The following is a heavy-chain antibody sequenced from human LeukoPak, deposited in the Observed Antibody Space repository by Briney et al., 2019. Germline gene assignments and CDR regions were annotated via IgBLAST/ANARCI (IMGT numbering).Heavy chain of an antibody. CDR1: GGSISSSSYY. D-gene: IGHD2-21*02. V-gene: IGHV4-39*07. J-gene: IGHJ5*02. Sequence: SETLSLTCTVSGGSISSSSYYWGWIRQPPGKGLEWIGSIYYSGSTYYNPSLKSRVTISVDTSKNQFSLKLSSVTAADTAVYYCARGYSVYCGGDCYSFDPWGQGTLVTVSS. CDR3: ARGYSVYCGGDCYSFDP. CDR2: IYYSGST.